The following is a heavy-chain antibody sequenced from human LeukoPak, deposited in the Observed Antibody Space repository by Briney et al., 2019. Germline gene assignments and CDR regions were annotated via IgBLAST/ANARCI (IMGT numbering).Heavy chain of an antibody. Sequence: SVKVSCKAPGGTFSSYAISWVRQAPGQGLEWMGRIIPILGIANYAQKFQGRVTITADKSTSTAYMELSSLRSEDTAVYYCAREHYYGSGSYYMFDYWGQGTLVTVSS. CDR2: IIPILGIA. V-gene: IGHV1-69*04. J-gene: IGHJ4*02. CDR1: GGTFSSYA. CDR3: AREHYYGSGSYYMFDY. D-gene: IGHD3-10*01.